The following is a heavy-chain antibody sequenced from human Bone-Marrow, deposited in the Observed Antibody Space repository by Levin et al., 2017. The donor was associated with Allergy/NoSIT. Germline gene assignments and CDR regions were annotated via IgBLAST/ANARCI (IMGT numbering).Heavy chain of an antibody. CDR3: ARGLVEFYDTLTGYRGHAFDI. V-gene: IGHV1-2*02. D-gene: IGHD3-9*01. J-gene: IGHJ3*02. CDR1: GYTISGYY. Sequence: ASVKVSCKASGYTISGYYLYWMRQAPGQGLEWMGWIKPNGGGTNYAQKFQGRVTMTRDTSINTAYMEVSRLGSDDTAMYYCARGLVEFYDTLTGYRGHAFDIWGQGTVVIVSS. CDR2: IKPNGGGT.